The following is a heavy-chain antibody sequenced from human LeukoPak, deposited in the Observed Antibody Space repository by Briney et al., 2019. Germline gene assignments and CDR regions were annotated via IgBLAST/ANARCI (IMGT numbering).Heavy chain of an antibody. Sequence: GGSLRLSCAASGFAFNNFWMTWIRQAPGKGLEWVATISNDESHRQYADSLRGRFTISRDNAKNSLYLQMSSLRAHDTAMYHCAKNSGYYRLDSWGQSTLVIVSS. CDR1: GFAFNNFW. CDR3: AKNSGYYRLDS. CDR2: ISNDESHR. D-gene: IGHD5-12*01. V-gene: IGHV3-7*01. J-gene: IGHJ4*02.